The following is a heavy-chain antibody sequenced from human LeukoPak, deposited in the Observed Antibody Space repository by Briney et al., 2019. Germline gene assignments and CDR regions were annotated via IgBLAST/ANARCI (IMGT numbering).Heavy chain of an antibody. Sequence: GGSLRRSCAASGFTFSSYGMHWVRQAPGKGLEWVAFIRYDGSNKYYADSVKGRFTISRDNSKNMLYLQTNSLRAEDTAVYYCRYYDSSGYYYGYAFDIWGQGTMVTVSS. CDR1: GFTFSSYG. V-gene: IGHV3-30*02. CDR3: RYYDSSGYYYGYAFDI. J-gene: IGHJ3*02. CDR2: IRYDGSNK. D-gene: IGHD3-22*01.